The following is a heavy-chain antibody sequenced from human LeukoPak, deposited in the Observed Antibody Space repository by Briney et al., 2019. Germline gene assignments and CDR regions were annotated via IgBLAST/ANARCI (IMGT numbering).Heavy chain of an antibody. CDR3: ARIATPQRVYGMDV. CDR1: GFTFSSYG. J-gene: IGHJ6*02. D-gene: IGHD6-13*01. V-gene: IGHV3-33*01. Sequence: GRSLRLSCAASGFTFSSYGMHWARQAPGKGLEWVAVIWYDGSNKYYADSVKGRFTISRDNSKNTLYLQMNSLRAEDTAVYYCARIATPQRVYGMDVWGQGTTVTVSS. CDR2: IWYDGSNK.